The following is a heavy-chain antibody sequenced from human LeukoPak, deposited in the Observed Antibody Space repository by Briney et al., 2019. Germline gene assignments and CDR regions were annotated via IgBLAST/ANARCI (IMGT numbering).Heavy chain of an antibody. CDR3: ARDVSYNSLDY. D-gene: IGHD6-13*01. J-gene: IGHJ4*02. CDR1: GXTVSSNY. Sequence: GGSLRLSCAASGXTVSSNYMTWVRQAPGQGLEWVSVIYFGGTTYYADSVKGRSTISRDNSKNTLYLEMNSLRAEDTAVYYCARDVSYNSLDYWGQGTLVTVSS. V-gene: IGHV3-53*01. CDR2: IYFGGTT.